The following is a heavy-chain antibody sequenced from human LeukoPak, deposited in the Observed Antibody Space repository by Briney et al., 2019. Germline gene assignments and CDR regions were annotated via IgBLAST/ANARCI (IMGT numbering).Heavy chain of an antibody. CDR2: INPNSGGT. CDR3: ARDLMVRGVIINWFDP. V-gene: IGHV1-2*02. CDR1: GYTFTGYY. D-gene: IGHD3-10*01. J-gene: IGHJ5*02. Sequence: ASVKVSCKASGYTFTGYYIHLVRQAPGQGPEWMGWINPNSGGTNYAQKFQGRVTMTRDTSISTAYMELSGLTSDDTAVYYCARDLMVRGVIINWFDPWGQGTLVPVSS.